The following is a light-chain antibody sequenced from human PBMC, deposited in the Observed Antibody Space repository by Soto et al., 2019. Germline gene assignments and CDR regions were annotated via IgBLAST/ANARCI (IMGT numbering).Light chain of an antibody. Sequence: QSALTQPASVSGSPGQSITISCTGTSTDVGKYTYVSWYQQNPGRAPQLMIYDISHRPSGVSNRFSGSKSGNTASLTISGLQPEDEADYYCSSYTSSSIFVFGTGTKLTVL. V-gene: IGLV2-14*03. CDR1: STDVGKYTY. CDR2: DIS. CDR3: SSYTSSSIFV. J-gene: IGLJ1*01.